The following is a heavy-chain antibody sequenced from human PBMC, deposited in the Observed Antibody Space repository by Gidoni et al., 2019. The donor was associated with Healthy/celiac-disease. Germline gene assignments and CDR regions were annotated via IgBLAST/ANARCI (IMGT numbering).Heavy chain of an antibody. CDR1: GFTFSSYG. J-gene: IGHJ6*02. CDR2: ISYDGSNK. Sequence: QPGRSLRLSCAASGFTFSSYGMHWVRQAPGKGLEWVAVISYDGSNKYYADSVKGRFTISRDNSKNTLYLQMNSLRAEDTAVYYCAKGRRDYYYGMDVWGQGTTVTVSS. V-gene: IGHV3-30*18. D-gene: IGHD6-25*01. CDR3: AKGRRDYYYGMDV.